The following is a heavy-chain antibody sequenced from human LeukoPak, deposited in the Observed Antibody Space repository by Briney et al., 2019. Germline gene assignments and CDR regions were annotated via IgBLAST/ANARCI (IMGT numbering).Heavy chain of an antibody. CDR1: GFIFSSYW. Sequence: GGSLRLSCAASGFIFSSYWMSWVRQAPGKGLEWVANIKQDGSEKYYVDSVKGRFTISRDNAKNSLYLQVSSLRAEDTAVYYCARDSSSWYGGLDFRGQGTLVTVSS. J-gene: IGHJ4*02. CDR2: IKQDGSEK. V-gene: IGHV3-7*01. D-gene: IGHD6-13*01. CDR3: ARDSSSWYGGLDF.